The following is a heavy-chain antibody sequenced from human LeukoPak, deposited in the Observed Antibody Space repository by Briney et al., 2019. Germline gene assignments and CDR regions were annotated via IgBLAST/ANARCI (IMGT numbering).Heavy chain of an antibody. CDR3: ASGGNYDGSGYSRYNYYYMDV. CDR2: IIPAFGTA. V-gene: IGHV1-69*05. J-gene: IGHJ6*03. CDR1: GGTFSSYS. Sequence: SVKVSCKGSGGTFSSYSISWVRQAPGQGLEWMGGIIPAFGTAHYAQKFQGRVTFTTDESTTTAYMELRSLRSEDTAVYYCASGGNYDGSGYSRYNYYYMDVWGKGTAVTVSS. D-gene: IGHD3-22*01.